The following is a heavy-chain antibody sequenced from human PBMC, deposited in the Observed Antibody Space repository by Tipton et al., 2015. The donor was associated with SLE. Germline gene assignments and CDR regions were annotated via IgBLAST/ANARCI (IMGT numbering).Heavy chain of an antibody. CDR2: IYYSGST. J-gene: IGHJ4*02. D-gene: IGHD6-19*01. CDR3: ARQSSDWLDY. CDR1: GGSFSGYY. Sequence: TLSLTCAVYGGSFSGYYWSWIRQPPGKGLEWIGEIYYSGSTYYSPSLKSRVTISVDTSNNQFSLNLSSVTAADTAVYYCARQSSDWLDYWGQGTLVTVSS. V-gene: IGHV4-34*01.